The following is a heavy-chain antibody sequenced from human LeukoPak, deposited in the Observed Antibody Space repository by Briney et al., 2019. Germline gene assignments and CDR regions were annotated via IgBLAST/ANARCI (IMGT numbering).Heavy chain of an antibody. CDR1: GGTSSSYA. CDR3: ASSITMIVVGDAFDI. CDR2: IIPIFGTA. Sequence: ASVKVSCKASGGTSSSYAISWVRQAPGQGLEWMGGIIPIFGTANYAQKFQGRVTITADESTSTAYMELSSLRSEDTAVYYCASSITMIVVGDAFDIWGQGTMVTVSS. D-gene: IGHD3-22*01. V-gene: IGHV1-69*13. J-gene: IGHJ3*02.